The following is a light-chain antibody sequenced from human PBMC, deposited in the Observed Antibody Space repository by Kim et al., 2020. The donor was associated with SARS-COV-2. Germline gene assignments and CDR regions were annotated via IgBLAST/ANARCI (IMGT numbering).Light chain of an antibody. Sequence: APGKTARITCGGNNIGSKSVHWYQQKPGQAPVLVIYYDSDRPSGVSERFSASRSGNTASLTITGLQPEDEADYYCSSWDTNRRVYVFGTGTKVTVL. J-gene: IGLJ1*01. CDR2: YDS. CDR3: SSWDTNRRVYV. V-gene: IGLV3-21*01. CDR1: NIGSKS.